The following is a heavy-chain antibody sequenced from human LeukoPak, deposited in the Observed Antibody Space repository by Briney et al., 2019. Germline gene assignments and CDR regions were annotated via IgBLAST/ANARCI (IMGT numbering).Heavy chain of an antibody. J-gene: IGHJ4*02. CDR2: IIPIFGTA. Sequence: SVKVSCKASGGTFSSYAISWVRQAPGQGLEWMGGIIPIFGTANYAQKFQGRVTMTTDTSTSTAYMELRSLRSDDTAVYYCARNFRSVYYYDSSGYYYDYWGQGTLVTVSS. CDR1: GGTFSSYA. V-gene: IGHV1-69*05. D-gene: IGHD3-22*01. CDR3: ARNFRSVYYYDSSGYYYDY.